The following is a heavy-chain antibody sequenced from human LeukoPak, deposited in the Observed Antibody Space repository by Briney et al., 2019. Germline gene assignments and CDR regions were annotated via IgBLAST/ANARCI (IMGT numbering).Heavy chain of an antibody. CDR3: ARGRGRSKPYCGGDCYYDY. CDR2: IIPIFGTA. V-gene: IGHV1-69*05. J-gene: IGHJ4*02. D-gene: IGHD2-21*02. Sequence: ASVKVSCKASGGTFSSYAISWVRQAPGQGLEWMGGIIPIFGTANYAQKFQGRVTMTRNTSISTAYMELSSLRSEDTAVYYCARGRGRSKPYCGGDCYYDYWGQGTLVTVSS. CDR1: GGTFSSYA.